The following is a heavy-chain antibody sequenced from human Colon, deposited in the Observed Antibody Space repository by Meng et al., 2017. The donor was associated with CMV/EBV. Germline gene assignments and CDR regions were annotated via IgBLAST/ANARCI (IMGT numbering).Heavy chain of an antibody. CDR3: ARVYGDYLFDY. V-gene: IGHV1-2*06. Sequence: QVQLVQSGAELKKPGASVKASCKASGYTFTGFYMQWVRQAPGQGLEWMGRINPNSGETDYAQKFQGRVTMTRDTSISTAYMELSRLTSDDSAVYYCARVYGDYLFDYWGQGTLVTVSS. CDR2: INPNSGET. D-gene: IGHD4-17*01. J-gene: IGHJ4*02. CDR1: GYTFTGFY.